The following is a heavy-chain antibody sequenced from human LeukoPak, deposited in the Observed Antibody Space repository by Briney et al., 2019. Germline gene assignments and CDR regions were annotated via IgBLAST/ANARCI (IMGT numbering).Heavy chain of an antibody. D-gene: IGHD5-12*01. Sequence: SGGSLRLSCAASGFTFSSYAMSWVRQAPGEGLEWVSGVSGSGGSTYYADSVKGRFTISRDNSKNTLYLQMNSLRAEDTAVYYCAKDLDIVATITGNWGQGTLVTVSS. CDR2: VSGSGGST. V-gene: IGHV3-23*01. CDR3: AKDLDIVATITGN. CDR1: GFTFSSYA. J-gene: IGHJ4*02.